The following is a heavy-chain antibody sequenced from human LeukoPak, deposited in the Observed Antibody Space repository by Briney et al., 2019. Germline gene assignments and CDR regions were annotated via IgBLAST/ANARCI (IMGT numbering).Heavy chain of an antibody. D-gene: IGHD1-26*01. CDR1: GGTFSSYA. J-gene: IGHJ6*03. CDR3: ARGKEQILYYMDV. V-gene: IGHV1-69*05. CDR2: IIPAFDTA. Sequence: SVKVSCKASGGTFSSYAISWVRQAPGQGLEWMGGIIPAFDTANYAQKFQGRVTITTDESTSTAYMELSSLRSEDTAVYYCARGKEQILYYMDVWGKGTTVTVSS.